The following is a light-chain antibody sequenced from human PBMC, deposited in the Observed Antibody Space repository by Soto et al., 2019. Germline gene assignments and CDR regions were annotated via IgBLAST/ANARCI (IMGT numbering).Light chain of an antibody. Sequence: QSVLTQPAYVSGSPGQSITISCTGTSSDVGGYNYVSWYQHHPGKAPKLMIYDVANRPSGVSNRFSGSKSGNTASLTISGLQAEDEADYYCNSYTSSSTYVFGTGTKVTVL. CDR3: NSYTSSSTYV. J-gene: IGLJ1*01. CDR2: DVA. V-gene: IGLV2-14*03. CDR1: SSDVGGYNY.